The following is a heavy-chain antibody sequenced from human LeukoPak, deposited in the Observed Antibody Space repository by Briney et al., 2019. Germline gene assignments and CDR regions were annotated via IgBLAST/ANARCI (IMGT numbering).Heavy chain of an antibody. V-gene: IGHV1-69*13. CDR1: GGTFSSYA. D-gene: IGHD3-3*01. CDR3: ARAQRITIFGVVTLDY. J-gene: IGHJ4*02. CDR2: IIPIFGTA. Sequence: SVKVSCKASGGTFSSYAISWVRQAPGQGLEWMGGIIPIFGTANYAQKFQGRVTITADESTSTAYMGLSSLRSEDTAVYYCARAQRITIFGVVTLDYWGQGTLVTVSS.